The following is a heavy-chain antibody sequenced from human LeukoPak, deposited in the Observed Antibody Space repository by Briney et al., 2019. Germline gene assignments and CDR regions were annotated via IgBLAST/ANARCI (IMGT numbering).Heavy chain of an antibody. CDR3: ARGARYCSGGSCYLNWFDP. V-gene: IGHV4-61*02. CDR2: IYTSGST. CDR1: GGSISSGSYY. Sequence: SETLSLTCTVSGGSISSGSYYWSWIRQPAGKGLEWIGRIYTSGSTNYNPSLKSRVTISVDTSKNQFSLKLSSVTAADTAVYYCARGARYCSGGSCYLNWFDPWGQGILVTVSS. J-gene: IGHJ5*02. D-gene: IGHD2-15*01.